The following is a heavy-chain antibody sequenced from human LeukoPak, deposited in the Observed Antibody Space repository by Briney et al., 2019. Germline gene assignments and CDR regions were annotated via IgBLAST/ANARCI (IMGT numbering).Heavy chain of an antibody. D-gene: IGHD3-9*01. J-gene: IGHJ2*01. CDR3: ARGPMYYDILTGYYHHWYFDL. CDR2: IYYSGST. Sequence: SETLSLTCTVSGGSISSYYWSWIRQPLGKGLEWIGYIYYSGSTNYNPSLKSRVTISVDTSKNQFSLKLSSVTAADTAVYYCARGPMYYDILTGYYHHWYFDLWGRGTLVTVSS. V-gene: IGHV4-59*01. CDR1: GGSISSYY.